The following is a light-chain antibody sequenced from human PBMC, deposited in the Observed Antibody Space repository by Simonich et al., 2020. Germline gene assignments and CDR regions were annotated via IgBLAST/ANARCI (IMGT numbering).Light chain of an antibody. J-gene: IGKJ5*01. V-gene: IGKV1-33*01. CDR3: QQYDNLPIT. CDR2: DAS. Sequence: DIQMTQSPSSLSASVGDRVTITCQASQDLSNYLNWYQQKQGKAPKLLIYDASNLETGVPSRFSGSGSGTDFTFTISSLQPEDIATYYCQQYDNLPITFGQGTRLEIK. CDR1: QDLSNY.